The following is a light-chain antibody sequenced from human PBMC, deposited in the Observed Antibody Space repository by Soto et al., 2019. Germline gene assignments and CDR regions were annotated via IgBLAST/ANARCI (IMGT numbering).Light chain of an antibody. CDR2: GAS. J-gene: IGKJ1*01. CDR1: QSISGT. Sequence: EIVMTQSPATLSVSPGGRATLSCRASQSISGTLAWYQQKPGQAPRLLIYGASTRATGIPARFSGSGSGTEFTLTISSLQSEDFGVYYCQQYNNWPRTFGQGTKVDIK. V-gene: IGKV3-15*01. CDR3: QQYNNWPRT.